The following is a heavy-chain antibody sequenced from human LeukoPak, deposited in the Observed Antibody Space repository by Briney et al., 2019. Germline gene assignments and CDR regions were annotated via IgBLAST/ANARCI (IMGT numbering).Heavy chain of an antibody. CDR1: GFTFSSYS. V-gene: IGHV3-48*04. J-gene: IGHJ4*02. CDR3: ARDGMVTMVRGVISGPNY. Sequence: GGSLRLSCAASGFTFSSYSMNWVRQAPGKGLEWVSYISSASGSIYYADSVKGRLTISRDNAKNSLYLQMNSLRAEDTAVYYCARDGMVTMVRGVISGPNYWGQGTLVTVSS. CDR2: ISSASGSI. D-gene: IGHD3-10*01.